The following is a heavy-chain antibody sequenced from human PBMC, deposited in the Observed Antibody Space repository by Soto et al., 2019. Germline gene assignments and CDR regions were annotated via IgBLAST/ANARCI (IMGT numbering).Heavy chain of an antibody. J-gene: IGHJ4*02. CDR3: AKAAIFGVVTYFDY. Sequence: GGSLRLSCAASGFTFSSYGMHWVRQAPGKGLEWVAVISYDGSNKYYADSVKGRFTISRDNSKNTLYLQMNSLRAEDTAVYYCAKAAIFGVVTYFDYWGQGTLVTVSS. CDR1: GFTFSSYG. D-gene: IGHD3-3*01. V-gene: IGHV3-30*18. CDR2: ISYDGSNK.